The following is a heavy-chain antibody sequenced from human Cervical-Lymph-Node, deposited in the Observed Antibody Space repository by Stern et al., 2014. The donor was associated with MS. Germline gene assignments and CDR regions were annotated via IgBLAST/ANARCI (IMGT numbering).Heavy chain of an antibody. J-gene: IGHJ4*02. CDR1: GFTFDDYA. CDR2: ISWNSGSI. V-gene: IGHV3-9*01. D-gene: IGHD3-10*01. CDR3: AKGLRWFGELLPDY. Sequence: QLVESGGGLVQPGRSLRLSCAASGFTFDDYAMHWVRQAPGKGLEWVSGISWNSGSIGYADSVKGRFTISRDNAKNSLYLQMNSLRAEDTALYYCAKGLRWFGELLPDYWGQGTLVTVSS.